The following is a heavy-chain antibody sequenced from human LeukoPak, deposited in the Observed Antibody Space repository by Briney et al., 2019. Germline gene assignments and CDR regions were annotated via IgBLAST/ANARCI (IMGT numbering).Heavy chain of an antibody. CDR1: GYTSTAYY. V-gene: IGHV1-8*03. CDR2: MKPNSVNT. J-gene: IGHJ6*03. D-gene: IGHD4-11*01. Sequence: ASLNVSCKASGYTSTAYYMHWVGQAPGQGLEWMGWMKPNSVNTGSAPKLQGRVTTTRDTSINTAYMELSSLRSEDSAVYYCARGPAYSNYGASYYYYMDVWGKGTTVTVSS. CDR3: ARGPAYSNYGASYYYYMDV.